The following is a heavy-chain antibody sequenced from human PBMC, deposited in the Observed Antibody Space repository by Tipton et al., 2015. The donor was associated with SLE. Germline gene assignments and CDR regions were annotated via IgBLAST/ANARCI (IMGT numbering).Heavy chain of an antibody. CDR3: AREASSEACDY. J-gene: IGHJ4*02. CDR1: FFPFSSFW. D-gene: IGHD6-25*01. V-gene: IGHV3-7*01. CDR2: IKPDGSDQ. Sequence: SLRLSCASSFFPFSSFWMNWVRPAPGKGLEWVANIKPDGSDQYYVDSVKGRFTISRDNTKNSLYLQMSSLRADDTAVYFCAREASSEACDYWGQGSLVTGSP.